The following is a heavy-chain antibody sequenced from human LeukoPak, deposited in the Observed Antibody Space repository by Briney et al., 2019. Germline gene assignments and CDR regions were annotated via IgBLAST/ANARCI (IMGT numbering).Heavy chain of an antibody. V-gene: IGHV3-30*02. CDR2: IRYDGRNK. J-gene: IGHJ4*02. CDR3: AKEIWPTVTTPGHTHFDY. Sequence: PGGSLRLSCAASGFTFSSYGMHWVRQAPGKGLEWVAFIRYDGRNKYYADSVKGRFTISRDNSKNTLCLQMNSLRAEDMAVYYCAKEIWPTVTTPGHTHFDYWGQGTLVTVSS. D-gene: IGHD4-17*01. CDR1: GFTFSSYG.